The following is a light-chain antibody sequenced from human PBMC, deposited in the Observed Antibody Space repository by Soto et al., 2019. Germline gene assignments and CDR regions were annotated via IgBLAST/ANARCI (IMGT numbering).Light chain of an antibody. V-gene: IGKV3-15*01. CDR3: QQYTNSPPWT. CDR2: GAS. CDR1: QSVNSN. Sequence: EIVMTHSPATLSVSPGESATLSCRASQSVNSNLAWYQQKPGQAPRLLIYGASTRAIGIPAMFSASGSGTEFTLPISTLQSKEFAVYYCQQYTNSPPWTLGQVTKVEIK. J-gene: IGKJ1*01.